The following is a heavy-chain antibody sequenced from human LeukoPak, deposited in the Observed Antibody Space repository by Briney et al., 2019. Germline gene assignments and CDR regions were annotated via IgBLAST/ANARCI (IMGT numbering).Heavy chain of an antibody. CDR3: AKATMVRGALGMDV. J-gene: IGHJ6*02. Sequence: PGGSLRLSCAASGFTFSSYAMSWVRQAPGKGLEWVSAISGSGGSTYYADSVKGRFTISRDNSKNTLYLQMNSLRAEDTAVYYCAKATMVRGALGMDVWGQGTTVTVSS. CDR1: GFTFSSYA. D-gene: IGHD3-10*01. CDR2: ISGSGGST. V-gene: IGHV3-23*01.